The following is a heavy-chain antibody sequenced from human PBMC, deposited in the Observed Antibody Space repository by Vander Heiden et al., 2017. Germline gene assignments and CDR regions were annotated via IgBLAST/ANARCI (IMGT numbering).Heavy chain of an antibody. CDR2: VSWNGGRT. CDR1: GFTFDDYT. Sequence: EVLLAESGGVVVQPGGSLRLSCAASGFTFDDYTMHWVRQGPGKGLEWVSLVSWNGGRTSYLDSVKGRFTISRDNSRNSLYLQMNSLRIEDSGSYYCAKEGLGAYNDGRYIHYLDSWGQGTLVTVSS. D-gene: IGHD5-18*01. J-gene: IGHJ4*02. V-gene: IGHV3-43*01. CDR3: AKEGLGAYNDGRYIHYLDS.